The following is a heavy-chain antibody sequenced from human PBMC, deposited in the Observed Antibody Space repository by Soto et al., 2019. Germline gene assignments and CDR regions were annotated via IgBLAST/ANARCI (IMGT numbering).Heavy chain of an antibody. J-gene: IGHJ4*02. CDR3: ARVRGHGYGYVVY. CDR2: ISGSGYPI. Sequence: EVQLVESGGGLVQPGGSLRLSCAASGYSRFSYYSMNWVRQAPGKGLEWVSFISGSGYPIYYADSVRGRFTISRDNAKNSLSLQMDSLRVEDTAMYYCARVRGHGYGYVVYWGQGTLVTVSS. V-gene: IGHV3-48*01. CDR1: GYSRFSYYS. D-gene: IGHD3-16*01.